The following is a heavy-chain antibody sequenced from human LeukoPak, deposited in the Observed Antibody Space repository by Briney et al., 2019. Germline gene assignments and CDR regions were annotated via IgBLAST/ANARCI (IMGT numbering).Heavy chain of an antibody. D-gene: IGHD3-10*01. CDR1: GGTFSSYA. J-gene: IGHJ6*03. CDR2: VIPMFGTA. V-gene: IGHV1-69*13. Sequence: SVKVSCKAAGGTFSSYAISWLRQAPGQGLEWMGGVIPMFGTANYTQKFQDRVTITADESTSTAYMELSGLRSEDTAVYFCAREVHGYYRKDMLSETNSYYYMDVWGKGTSVTVSS. CDR3: AREVHGYYRKDMLSETNSYYYMDV.